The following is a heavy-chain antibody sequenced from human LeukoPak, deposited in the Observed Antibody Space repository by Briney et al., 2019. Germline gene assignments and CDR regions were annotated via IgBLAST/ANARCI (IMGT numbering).Heavy chain of an antibody. D-gene: IGHD6-19*01. J-gene: IGHJ4*02. CDR3: ARSYSSGWLQFDY. V-gene: IGHV4-59*08. Sequence: SETLSLICTVSGGSISSYYWSWIRQPPGKGLEWIGYLYYSGNTNYNPSLKSRVTISVDTSKNQFSLRLSSVTAADTAVYYCARSYSSGWLQFDYWGQGTLVTVSS. CDR1: GGSISSYY. CDR2: LYYSGNT.